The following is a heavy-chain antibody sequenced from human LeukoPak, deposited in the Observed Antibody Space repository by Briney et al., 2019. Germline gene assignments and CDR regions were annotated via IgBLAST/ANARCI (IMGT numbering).Heavy chain of an antibody. CDR3: ATSPSSPNY. D-gene: IGHD6-6*01. CDR1: GFTFSNFQ. J-gene: IGHJ4*02. V-gene: IGHV3-48*03. CDR2: ISGSGSDI. Sequence: PGGSLRLSCAASGFTFSNFQMTWVRQAPGKGLEWLSYISGSGSDIFYADSVKGRFTISRDNAKNTLYLQMNSLRAEDTAVYYCATSPSSPNYWGQGTLVTVSS.